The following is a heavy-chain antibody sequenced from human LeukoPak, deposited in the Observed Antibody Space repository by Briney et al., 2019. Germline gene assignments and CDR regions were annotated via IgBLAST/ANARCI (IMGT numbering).Heavy chain of an antibody. D-gene: IGHD6-6*01. Sequence: PGGSLRLSCAASGFTLNNYWMNWVRQAPGKGLEWVANIWEDGSQKYYVDSVKGRFTISRDNAKNSLYLQMNSLRVEDTAVYYCARGDSSSKIDYWGQGTLVTVSS. CDR3: ARGDSSSKIDY. J-gene: IGHJ4*02. CDR2: IWEDGSQK. V-gene: IGHV3-7*01. CDR1: GFTLNNYW.